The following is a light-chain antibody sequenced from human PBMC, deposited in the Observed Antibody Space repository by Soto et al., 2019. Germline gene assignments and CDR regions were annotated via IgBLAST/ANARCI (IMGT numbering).Light chain of an antibody. V-gene: IGLV4-60*02. Sequence: QPVLTQSSAASASLGSSVKLTCTLSSGHSSYIIAWHQQQPGKAPRYLMKLEGSGSYNKGSGVPDRFSGSSSGADRYLTISNLQFEDEADYYCATWDSTSHVVFGGGTQLTVL. CDR2: LEGSGSY. CDR3: ATWDSTSHVV. CDR1: SGHSSYI. J-gene: IGLJ7*01.